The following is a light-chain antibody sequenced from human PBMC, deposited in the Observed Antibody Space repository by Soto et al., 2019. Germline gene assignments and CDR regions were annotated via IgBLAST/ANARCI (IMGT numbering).Light chain of an antibody. V-gene: IGKV3-15*01. J-gene: IGKJ1*01. Sequence: EIVLTQSPATLSVSPGERSTLSCRANQSVFSSLAWYQQKPCQAPRLLIYGAATRATGIPAILSGSGSGTEFTLTISSLQSEDFAVYYCQQYHNWPAFGQGTKVDIK. CDR2: GAA. CDR1: QSVFSS. CDR3: QQYHNWPA.